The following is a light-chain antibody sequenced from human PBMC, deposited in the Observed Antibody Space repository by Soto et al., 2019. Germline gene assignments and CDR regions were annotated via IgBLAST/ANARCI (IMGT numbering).Light chain of an antibody. Sequence: DIQMTQSPSSLSASVGDRVTITCRASQSIDNYLNWYQHKPGEAPKLLIYGTSTLQTGVPLRFSGSGSGTDFTLTISSLXAEDFATYFCQESYTSPAVSFGGGTKVDIK. CDR1: QSIDNY. CDR3: QESYTSPAVS. J-gene: IGKJ4*01. V-gene: IGKV1-39*01. CDR2: GTS.